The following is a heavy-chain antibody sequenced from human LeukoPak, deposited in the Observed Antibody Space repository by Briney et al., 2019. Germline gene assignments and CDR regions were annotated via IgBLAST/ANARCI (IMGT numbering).Heavy chain of an antibody. D-gene: IGHD3-9*01. J-gene: IGHJ4*02. Sequence: GGSLRLSCAASGFTFSSYSMNWVRQAPGKGLEWVSSISSSSYIYYADSVKGRFTISRDNAKNSLYLQMNSLRAEDTAVYYCARAARYFDWLYDYWGQGTLVTASS. CDR3: ARAARYFDWLYDY. CDR1: GFTFSSYS. V-gene: IGHV3-21*01. CDR2: ISSSSYI.